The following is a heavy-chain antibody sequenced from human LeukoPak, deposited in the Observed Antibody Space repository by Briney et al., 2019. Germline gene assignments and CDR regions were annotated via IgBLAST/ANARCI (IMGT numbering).Heavy chain of an antibody. Sequence: PGGPLRLSCAASGFTFSDYHMSWIRQAPGKGLEWVSYISSSSSYTKYADSVKGRFTISRDNAKNLLYLQMNSLRAEDTAVYYCAMFRWIQLWPYWGQGTLVTVSS. V-gene: IGHV3-11*06. CDR2: ISSSSSYT. J-gene: IGHJ4*02. CDR3: AMFRWIQLWPY. CDR1: GFTFSDYH. D-gene: IGHD5-18*01.